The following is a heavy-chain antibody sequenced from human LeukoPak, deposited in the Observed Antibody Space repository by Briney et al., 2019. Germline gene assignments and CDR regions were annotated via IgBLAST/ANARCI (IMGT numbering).Heavy chain of an antibody. CDR1: GFTFGDFT. CDR2: IRSKVYGGAP. J-gene: IGHJ4*02. D-gene: IGHD3-9*01. V-gene: IGHV3-49*03. CDR3: PGGGGRFVLFDW. Sequence: GGSLRLSCSASGFTFGDFTMSWFRQSPGQGLEWVGFIRSKVYGGAPEHAASVAARFTISRDDSTSIAYLQMNSVQAEDTAVYYCPGGGGRFVLFDWGGRGPLVPVPS.